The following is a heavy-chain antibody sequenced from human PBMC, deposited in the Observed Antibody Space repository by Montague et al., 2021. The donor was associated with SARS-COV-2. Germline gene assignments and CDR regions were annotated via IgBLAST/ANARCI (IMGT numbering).Heavy chain of an antibody. J-gene: IGHJ5*01. CDR2: LRGSDGAT. CDR3: AKGAFSYGINIMDS. CDR1: GFSFIGYS. V-gene: IGHV3-23*01. Sequence: SLRLSCAASGFSFIGYSMSWVRQTPGKGLELVSALRGSDGATFYADSVNGRFTISRDTSKNTLFLQMISLRADDSALYYCAKGAFSYGINIMDSWGPEPWSPSPQ. D-gene: IGHD2-21*01.